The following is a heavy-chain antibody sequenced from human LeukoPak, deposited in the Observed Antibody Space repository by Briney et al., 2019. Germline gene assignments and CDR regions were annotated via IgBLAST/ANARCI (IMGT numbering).Heavy chain of an antibody. CDR2: ISAYNGNT. CDR3: ATVNKDLAVAGDY. CDR1: GYTFTSYG. D-gene: IGHD6-19*01. V-gene: IGHV1-18*01. Sequence: ASVKVSCKASGYTFTSYGISWVRQAPGQGLEWMGWISAYNGNTNYAQKLQGRVTMTEDTSTDTAYMELSSLRSEDTAVYYCATVNKDLAVAGDYWGQGTLVTVSS. J-gene: IGHJ4*02.